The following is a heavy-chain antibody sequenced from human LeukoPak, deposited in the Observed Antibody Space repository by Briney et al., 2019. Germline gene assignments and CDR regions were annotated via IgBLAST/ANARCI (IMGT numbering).Heavy chain of an antibody. CDR2: ISSNGGST. D-gene: IGHD5-12*01. J-gene: IGHJ4*02. V-gene: IGHV3-64*01. CDR3: ARVGGWLEFDY. CDR1: GFTFSSYA. Sequence: GGSLRLSCAASGFTFSSYAMHWVRQAPGKGLEYVSAISSNGGSTYYANSVKGRFTISRDNSKNTLYLQMGSLRAEDMAVYYCARVGGWLEFDYWGRGTLVTVSS.